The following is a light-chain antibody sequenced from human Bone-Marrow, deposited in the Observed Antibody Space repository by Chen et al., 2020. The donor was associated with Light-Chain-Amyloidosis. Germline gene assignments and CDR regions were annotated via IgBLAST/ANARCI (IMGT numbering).Light chain of an antibody. J-gene: IGLJ1*01. CDR2: EVT. Sequence: QSALTQPASVSGSPGQSITISCTGTSSDVGGDNHVSWYQQHPDKAPKLMIYEVTTRPSWVPDRFSGSKSDNTASLTISGLQTEDEDDYFCSSYTITNTLVFGSGTRVTVL. V-gene: IGLV2-14*01. CDR3: SSYTITNTLV. CDR1: SSDVGGDNH.